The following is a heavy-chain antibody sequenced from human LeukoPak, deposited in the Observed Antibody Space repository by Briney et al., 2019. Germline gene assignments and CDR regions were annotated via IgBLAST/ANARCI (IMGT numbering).Heavy chain of an antibody. J-gene: IGHJ4*02. Sequence: QAGVSLRLSCTASGFTFGDYAMSWFRQAPGKGLEWVGFIRSKAYGGTTEYAASVKGRFTISRDDSKSIAYLQMNSLKTEDTAVYYCTSETDVDTAMVESNYPYWGQGTLVTVSS. CDR2: IRSKAYGGTT. CDR3: TSETDVDTAMVESNYPY. D-gene: IGHD5-18*01. V-gene: IGHV3-49*03. CDR1: GFTFGDYA.